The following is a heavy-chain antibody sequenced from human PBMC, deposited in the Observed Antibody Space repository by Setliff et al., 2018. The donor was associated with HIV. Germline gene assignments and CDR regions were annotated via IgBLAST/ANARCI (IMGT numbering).Heavy chain of an antibody. CDR1: GGSISSGSYY. V-gene: IGHV4-61*02. D-gene: IGHD6-19*01. CDR2: MFRTGTS. CDR3: ARGRRSSGWYVYH. J-gene: IGHJ4*02. Sequence: SETLSLTCTVSGGSISSGSYYWSWIRQPAGKGLEWIGTMFRTGTSYYNPSLKSRVTISRDTSTNQLSLKLSSVTAADTAVYYCARGRRSSGWYVYHWGQGTLVTVS.